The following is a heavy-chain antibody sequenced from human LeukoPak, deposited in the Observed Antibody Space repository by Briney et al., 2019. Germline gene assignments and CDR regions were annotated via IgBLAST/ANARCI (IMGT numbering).Heavy chain of an antibody. CDR2: INPYNGGT. J-gene: IGHJ4*02. V-gene: IGHV1-2*02. CDR3: ATPETYGSGTLGY. D-gene: IGHD3-10*01. CDR1: GYVFTDYY. Sequence: ASVKVSCKASGYVFTDYYIHWVRQAPGQGLEWMGWINPYNGGTNYAQKFRGRVTMTRDTSISTAYVDLSRLTSDDTAVYFCATPETYGSGTLGYWGQGTLVTVSS.